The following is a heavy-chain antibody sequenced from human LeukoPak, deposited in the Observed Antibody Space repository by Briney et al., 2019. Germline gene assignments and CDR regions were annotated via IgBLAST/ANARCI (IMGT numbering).Heavy chain of an antibody. J-gene: IGHJ4*02. CDR1: VYTFTGYY. CDR3: ARETIFGVPGSD. CDR2: IKPNSGGT. D-gene: IGHD3-3*01. V-gene: IGHV1-2*02. Sequence: GASVKVSCKASVYTFTGYYIHWVRQAPRQGLEWMGWIKPNSGGTKCAPKFQGRVPMTRATSISTAYMELSRLRSDDPAVYYCARETIFGVPGSDWGQGTLVTVSS.